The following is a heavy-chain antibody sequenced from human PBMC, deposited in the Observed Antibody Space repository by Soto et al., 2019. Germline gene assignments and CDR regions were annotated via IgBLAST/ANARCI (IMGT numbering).Heavy chain of an antibody. Sequence: SETLSLTCTVSGGSISSGDYYWSWIRQPPGKGLEWIGYIYYSGSTYYNPSLKSRVTISVDTSKNQFSLKLSSVTAADTAVYYCARDWGYYDFWSGSPTWFYPWGQGNLVTVS. CDR2: IYYSGST. CDR1: GGSISSGDYY. V-gene: IGHV4-30-4*01. J-gene: IGHJ5*02. CDR3: ARDWGYYDFWSGSPTWFYP. D-gene: IGHD3-3*01.